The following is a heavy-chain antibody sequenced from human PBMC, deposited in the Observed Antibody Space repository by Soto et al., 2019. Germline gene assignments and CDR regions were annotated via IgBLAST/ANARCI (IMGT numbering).Heavy chain of an antibody. D-gene: IGHD1-1*01. CDR1: GYAFTTYG. V-gene: IGHV1-18*01. Sequence: QVHLVQSGAEVKKPGASVKVSCKGSGYAFTTYGITWVRQAPGQGLEWMGWISAHNGNTNYAQKLQGRVTVTRDTSTSTAYMELRSLRSDDPAVYYCARGRYGDYWGQEALVTVSS. J-gene: IGHJ4*02. CDR2: ISAHNGNT. CDR3: ARGRYGDY.